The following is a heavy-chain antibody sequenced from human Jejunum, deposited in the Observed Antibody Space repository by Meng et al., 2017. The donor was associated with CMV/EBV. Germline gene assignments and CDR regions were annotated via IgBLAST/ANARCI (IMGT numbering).Heavy chain of an antibody. V-gene: IGHV3-9*01. CDR1: TFDDYA. CDR3: AKVDSSSYYYYYGMDV. J-gene: IGHJ6*02. CDR2: ISSNSGSI. D-gene: IGHD6-6*01. Sequence: TFDDYAMHWVRQAPGKGLEWVSGISSNSGSIDYADSVKGRFTISRDNAKNSLYLQMNSLRAEDTALYYCAKVDSSSYYYYYGMDVWGQGTTVTVSS.